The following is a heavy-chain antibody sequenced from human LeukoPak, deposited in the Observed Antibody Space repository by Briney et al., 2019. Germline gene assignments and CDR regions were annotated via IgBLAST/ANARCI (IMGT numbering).Heavy chain of an antibody. D-gene: IGHD1-7*01. V-gene: IGHV3-9*01. Sequence: GGSLRLSCAASGFTFDDYAMHWVRQAPGKGLEWVSGISWNSGSIGYADSVKGRFTISRDNAKNSLYLQMNSLRAEDTAIYFCAREDDWNYEDYWGQGTLVTVSS. CDR3: AREDDWNYEDY. CDR1: GFTFDDYA. J-gene: IGHJ4*02. CDR2: ISWNSGSI.